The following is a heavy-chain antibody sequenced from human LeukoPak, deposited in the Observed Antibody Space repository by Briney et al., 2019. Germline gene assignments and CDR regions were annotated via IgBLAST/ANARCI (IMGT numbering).Heavy chain of an antibody. CDR3: AKVTKKSYYYDSSGLFDY. J-gene: IGHJ4*02. CDR1: GFTFDDYA. Sequence: GGSLRLSCAASGFTFDDYAMHWVRQAPGKGLEWVSGISWNSGSIGYADSVKGRFTISRDNAKNSLYLQMNSLRAEDTALYYCAKVTKKSYYYDSSGLFDYWGQGTLVTVSS. V-gene: IGHV3-9*01. D-gene: IGHD3-22*01. CDR2: ISWNSGSI.